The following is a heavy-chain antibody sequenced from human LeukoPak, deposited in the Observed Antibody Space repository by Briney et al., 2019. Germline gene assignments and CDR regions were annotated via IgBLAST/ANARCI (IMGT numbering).Heavy chain of an antibody. CDR1: GYTFTSYG. CDR3: ASSLWFGEFAH. V-gene: IGHV1-18*01. J-gene: IGHJ4*02. D-gene: IGHD3-10*01. CDR2: ISAYNGNT. Sequence: ASVKVSCKASGYTFTSYGISWVRQAPGQGLEWMGWISAYNGNTNYAQKLQGRVIMTTDTSTSTAYMELRSLRSDDTAVYYCASSLWFGEFAHWGQGTLVTVSS.